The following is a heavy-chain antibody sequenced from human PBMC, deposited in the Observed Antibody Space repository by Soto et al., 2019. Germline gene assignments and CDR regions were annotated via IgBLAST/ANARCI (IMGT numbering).Heavy chain of an antibody. Sequence: QVQLVESGGGVVQAGRSLRLSCAASGFTFSSYGMHWVRQAPGKGLEWVAVISYDGSNKYYADSVKGRFTISRDNSKNTLYLQMNSLRAEDTAVYYCAKGELRGLIVLVPAIDYWGQGTLVTVSS. CDR3: AKGELRGLIVLVPAIDY. J-gene: IGHJ4*02. V-gene: IGHV3-30*18. D-gene: IGHD2-2*01. CDR1: GFTFSSYG. CDR2: ISYDGSNK.